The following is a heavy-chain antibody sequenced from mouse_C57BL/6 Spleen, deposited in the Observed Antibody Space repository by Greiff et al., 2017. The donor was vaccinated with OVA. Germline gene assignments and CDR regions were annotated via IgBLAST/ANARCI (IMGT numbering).Heavy chain of an antibody. J-gene: IGHJ4*01. Sequence: QVQLKESGPELVKPGASVKISCKASGYTFTDYYINWVKQRPGQGLEWIGWIYPGSGNTKYNEKFKGKATLTVDTSSSTAYMQLSSLTSEDSAVYFCARSHYYDYDDIDYAMDYWGQGTSVTVSS. D-gene: IGHD2-4*01. CDR1: GYTFTDYY. CDR3: ARSHYYDYDDIDYAMDY. CDR2: IYPGSGNT. V-gene: IGHV1-84*01.